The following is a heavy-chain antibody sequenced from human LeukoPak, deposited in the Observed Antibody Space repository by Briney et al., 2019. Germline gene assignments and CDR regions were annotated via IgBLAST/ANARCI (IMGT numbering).Heavy chain of an antibody. Sequence: AGESLQISCQGSGSRFTSYWISWVRQLPGKGLEWMGRIDPSDSYTNYSPSFQGHVTISADKSISTAYLQWSSLKASDTAMYYCARHSPVAANLYYYYYGMDVWGQGTTVTVSS. V-gene: IGHV5-10-1*01. CDR3: ARHSPVAANLYYYYYGMDV. J-gene: IGHJ6*02. CDR1: GSRFTSYW. CDR2: IDPSDSYT. D-gene: IGHD6-19*01.